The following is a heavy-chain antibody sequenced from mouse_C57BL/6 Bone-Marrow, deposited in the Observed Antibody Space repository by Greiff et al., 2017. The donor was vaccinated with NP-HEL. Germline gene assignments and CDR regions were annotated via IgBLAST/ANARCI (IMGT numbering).Heavy chain of an antibody. CDR2: IRLKSDNYAT. CDR1: GFTFSNYW. CDR3: TGLGLRRYFDY. J-gene: IGHJ2*01. D-gene: IGHD2-4*01. V-gene: IGHV6-3*01. Sequence: EVKLMESGGGLVQPGGSMKLSCVASGFTFSNYWMNWVRQSPEKGLEWVAQIRLKSDNYATHYAESVKGRFTISRDDSKSSVYLQMNNLRAEDTGIYYCTGLGLRRYFDYWGQGTTLTVSS.